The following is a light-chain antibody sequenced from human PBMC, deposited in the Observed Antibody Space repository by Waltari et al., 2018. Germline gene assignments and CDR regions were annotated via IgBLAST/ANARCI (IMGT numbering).Light chain of an antibody. CDR1: QSVSSY. J-gene: IGKJ2*01. V-gene: IGKV3-11*01. CDR2: DAS. CDR3: QQRSNWPGYT. Sequence: EIVLTQSPATLSLSPGERATLSCRASQSVSSYLAWYQQKPVQAPRLLIYDASNRATGIPARFSGSGSGTDFTLTISSLEPEDFAVYYCQQRSNWPGYTFGQGTKLEIK.